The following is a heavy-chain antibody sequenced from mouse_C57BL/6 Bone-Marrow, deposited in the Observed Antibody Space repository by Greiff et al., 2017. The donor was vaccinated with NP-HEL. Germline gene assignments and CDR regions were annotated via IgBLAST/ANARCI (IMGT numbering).Heavy chain of an antibody. CDR3: ARSGTTVVGWYFDV. Sequence: EVQLQQSGPELVKPGASVKISCKASGYTFTDYYMNWVKQSHGKSLEWIGDINPNNGGTSYNQKFKGKATLTVDKSSSTAYMELRSLTSEDSAVYYCARSGTTVVGWYFDVWGTGTTVTVSS. J-gene: IGHJ1*03. CDR2: INPNNGGT. D-gene: IGHD1-1*01. CDR1: GYTFTDYY. V-gene: IGHV1-26*01.